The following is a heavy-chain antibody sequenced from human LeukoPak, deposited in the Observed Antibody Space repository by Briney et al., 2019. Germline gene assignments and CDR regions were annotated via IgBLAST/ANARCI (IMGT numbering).Heavy chain of an antibody. D-gene: IGHD1-20*01. CDR3: ARGLINGHDFDY. V-gene: IGHV1-2*04. J-gene: IGHJ4*02. CDR2: INPNSGGT. CDR1: GYTFTSYG. Sequence: ASVKVSCKASGYTFTSYGISWVRQAPGQGLEWMGWINPNSGGTNYAQKFQGWVTITRDTSISTAYMDLSRLTSEDTAVYYCARGLINGHDFDYWGQGTLVTVSS.